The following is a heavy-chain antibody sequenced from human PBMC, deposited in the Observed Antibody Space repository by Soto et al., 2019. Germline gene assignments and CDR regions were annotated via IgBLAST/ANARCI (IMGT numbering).Heavy chain of an antibody. CDR1: GFTFSSCG. V-gene: IGHV3-23*01. J-gene: IGHJ4*02. Sequence: PGRCLSLPCGASGFTFSSCGITWVDQAPGRGLEVVSTITSSGCNTYYADSVKGLFTISRDNSKNTLFLQMNSLRAEDTAVYYCAKSRLDHSSGYYSLAYWGQGTLVTVSS. CDR2: ITSSGCNT. CDR3: AKSRLDHSSGYYSLAY. D-gene: IGHD3-22*01.